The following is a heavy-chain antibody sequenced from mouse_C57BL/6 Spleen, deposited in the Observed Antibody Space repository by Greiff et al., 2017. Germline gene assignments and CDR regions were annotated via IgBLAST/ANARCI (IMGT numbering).Heavy chain of an antibody. Sequence: EVQLQQSGPELVKPGASVKISCKASGYSFTGYYMNWVKQSPEKSLEWIGEINPSTGGTTYNQKFKAKATLTVDKSSSTAYMQLKSLTSEDSAVYYCARLDYGSSYRGDYWGQGTSVTVSS. CDR3: ARLDYGSSYRGDY. CDR2: INPSTGGT. D-gene: IGHD1-1*01. V-gene: IGHV1-42*01. J-gene: IGHJ4*01. CDR1: GYSFTGYY.